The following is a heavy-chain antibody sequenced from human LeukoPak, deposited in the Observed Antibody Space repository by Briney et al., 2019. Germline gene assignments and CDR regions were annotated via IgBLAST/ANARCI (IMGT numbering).Heavy chain of an antibody. CDR3: AKVKAGATYYYYYYMDV. CDR2: IRYDGSNK. D-gene: IGHD1-26*01. Sequence: GGSLRLSCAASGFTFSSYGMHWVRQAPGKGLEWVAFIRYDGSNKYYADSVKGRFTISRDNPKNTLYLQMNSLRAEDTAVYYCAKVKAGATYYYYYYMDVWGKGTTVTISS. CDR1: GFTFSSYG. J-gene: IGHJ6*03. V-gene: IGHV3-30*02.